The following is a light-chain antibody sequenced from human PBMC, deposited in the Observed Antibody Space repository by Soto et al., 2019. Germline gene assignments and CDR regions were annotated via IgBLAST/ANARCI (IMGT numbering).Light chain of an antibody. V-gene: IGKV3-20*01. CDR1: QSVSSTY. CDR2: GAS. J-gene: IGKJ1*01. CDR3: QQYNSWLWT. Sequence: EIVLTQSPGTLSLSPGERATLSCRASQSVSSTYLAWYQQKPGQAPRLLISGASSRATGIPDRFSGSGSGTDFTLTITRLEPEDFAVYYCQQYNSWLWTFGQGTKVDIK.